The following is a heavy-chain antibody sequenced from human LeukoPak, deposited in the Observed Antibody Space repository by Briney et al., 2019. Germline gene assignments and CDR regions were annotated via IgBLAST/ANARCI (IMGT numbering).Heavy chain of an antibody. J-gene: IGHJ4*02. CDR3: ARDTCSYSSSAYYFDY. D-gene: IGHD2-2*02. V-gene: IGHV4-39*07. Sequence: PSETLSLTCTVSSGSISTSNYYWGCVPQPPGKALEWNGNICYSGSTYYTPSLQSRVTILLDKYKIQVSLNLDSVAAADVARYDCARDTCSYSSSAYYFDYWGQGTLVTVSS. CDR2: ICYSGST. CDR1: SGSISTSNYY.